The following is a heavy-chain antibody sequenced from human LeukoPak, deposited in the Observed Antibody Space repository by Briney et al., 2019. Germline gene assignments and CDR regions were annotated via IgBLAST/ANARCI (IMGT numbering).Heavy chain of an antibody. D-gene: IGHD3-3*01. J-gene: IGHJ4*02. CDR1: GFTFSSYA. Sequence: PGGSLRLSCAASGFTFSSYAMHWVRQAPGKGLEWVSGISWNSGSIGYADSVKGRFTISRDNAKNSLYLQMNSLRAEDTAVYYCARDRAYYDFWSGYQYWGQGTLVTVSS. V-gene: IGHV3-9*01. CDR3: ARDRAYYDFWSGYQY. CDR2: ISWNSGSI.